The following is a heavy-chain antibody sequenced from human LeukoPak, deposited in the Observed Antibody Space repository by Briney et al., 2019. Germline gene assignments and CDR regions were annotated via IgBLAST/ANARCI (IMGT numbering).Heavy chain of an antibody. V-gene: IGHV3-30*18. Sequence: GGSLRLSCAASGFTFSSYSMNWVRQAPGKGLEWVAVISYDGSNKYYADSVKGRFTISRDNSKSTLYLQMNSLRAEDTAVYYCAKDKQLVFDYWGQGTLVTVSS. CDR3: AKDKQLVFDY. CDR1: GFTFSSYS. D-gene: IGHD6-13*01. J-gene: IGHJ4*02. CDR2: ISYDGSNK.